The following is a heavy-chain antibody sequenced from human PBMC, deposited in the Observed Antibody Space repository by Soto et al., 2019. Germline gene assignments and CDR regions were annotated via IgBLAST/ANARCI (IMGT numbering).Heavy chain of an antibody. CDR3: ARRTFGSSRSFDI. CDR2: LYDVDGS. Sequence: DVQLVESGGGLIQPGESLRLSCAAFGLTISGKKYVAWVRQAPGKGLEWVSALYDVDGSFYADSVTGRFTTSSDSSKTTVYLQMNSLRAEDTAVYYCARRTFGSSRSFDIWGQGTMVTVSS. J-gene: IGHJ3*02. D-gene: IGHD6-6*01. V-gene: IGHV3-53*01. CDR1: GLTISGKKY.